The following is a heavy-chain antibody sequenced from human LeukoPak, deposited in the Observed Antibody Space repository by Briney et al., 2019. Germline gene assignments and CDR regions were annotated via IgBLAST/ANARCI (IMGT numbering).Heavy chain of an antibody. Sequence: PSETLSLTCAVYGGSFSGYYWSWIRQPPGKGLEWIGEINHSGSTNYNPSLKSRVTISVDTSKNQFSLKLSSVTAADTAVYYCARRRGGGGRARAFDIWGQGTMVTVSS. CDR3: ARRRGGGGRARAFDI. D-gene: IGHD2-21*01. CDR1: GGSFSGYY. V-gene: IGHV4-34*01. CDR2: INHSGST. J-gene: IGHJ3*02.